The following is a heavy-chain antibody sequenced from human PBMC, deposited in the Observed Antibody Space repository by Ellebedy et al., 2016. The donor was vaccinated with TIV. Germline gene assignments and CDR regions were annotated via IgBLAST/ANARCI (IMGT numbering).Heavy chain of an antibody. CDR2: ISYDGSNK. V-gene: IGHV3-30*18. D-gene: IGHD3-10*01. Sequence: GESLKISXAASGFTFSSYGMHWVRQAPGKGLEWVAVISYDGSNKYYADSVKGRFTISRDNSKNTLYLQMNSLRAEDTAVYYCAKKWGGSGTGGMDVWGQGTTVTVSS. CDR3: AKKWGGSGTGGMDV. CDR1: GFTFSSYG. J-gene: IGHJ6*02.